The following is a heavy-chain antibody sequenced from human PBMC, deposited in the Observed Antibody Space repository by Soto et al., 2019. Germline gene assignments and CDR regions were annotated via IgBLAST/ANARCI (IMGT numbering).Heavy chain of an antibody. V-gene: IGHV1-18*01. CDR2: ISTYNGNT. J-gene: IGHJ6*02. D-gene: IGHD2-8*01. CDR3: ARDPYHVLMVNAPNLYGMDV. CDR1: GYTFTTYD. Sequence: ASVKVSCKASGYTFTTYDISWVRQAPGQGLEWTGRISTYNGNTNYPQSLQGRLTLTTDTSTTTAYMELRSLRSDDTAVYYCARDPYHVLMVNAPNLYGMDVWG.